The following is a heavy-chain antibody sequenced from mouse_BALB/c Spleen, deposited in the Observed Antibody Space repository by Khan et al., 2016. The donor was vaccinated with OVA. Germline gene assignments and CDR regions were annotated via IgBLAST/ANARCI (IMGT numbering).Heavy chain of an antibody. V-gene: IGHV14-3*02. Sequence: VQLLQSGAELVKPGASVKLSCTGSGFNIKDTYIHWVKQRPEQGLEWIGRIDHATGKTIYDPKFQGKSTLTADTYYNTAYLHLSSLTSEDTVVDYSSSSLRLYAMDYWGQGTTVTVSS. CDR1: GFNIKDTY. CDR3: SSSLRLYAMDY. CDR2: IDHATGKT. J-gene: IGHJ4*01. D-gene: IGHD1-2*01.